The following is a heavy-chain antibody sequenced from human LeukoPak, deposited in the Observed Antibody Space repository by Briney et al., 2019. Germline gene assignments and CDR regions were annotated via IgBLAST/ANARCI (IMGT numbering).Heavy chain of an antibody. CDR3: ARVMDGSYFVDY. CDR1: GYTFTGYY. Sequence: ASVKVSCKASGYTFTGYYMHWVRQAPGQGLEWMGWISAYSGDTNYAQKLQGRVTMTTDTSTSTDYMELRNLRSDDTAVYYCARVMDGSYFVDYWGQGPLVTVSS. CDR2: ISAYSGDT. J-gene: IGHJ4*02. V-gene: IGHV1-18*04. D-gene: IGHD1-26*01.